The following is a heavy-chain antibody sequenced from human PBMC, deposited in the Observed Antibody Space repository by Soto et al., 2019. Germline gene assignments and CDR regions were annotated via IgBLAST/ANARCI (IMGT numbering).Heavy chain of an antibody. Sequence: EWSLRLSCASSVFTFISYAMSWVRQAPGKGLEWVSAISGSGGSTYYADSVKGRFTISRDNSKNTLYLQMNSLRAEDTAVYYCAKLKEGDNWFDPWGQGTLVTVSS. V-gene: IGHV3-23*01. CDR3: AKLKEGDNWFDP. D-gene: IGHD3-16*01. J-gene: IGHJ5*02. CDR2: ISGSGGST. CDR1: VFTFISYA.